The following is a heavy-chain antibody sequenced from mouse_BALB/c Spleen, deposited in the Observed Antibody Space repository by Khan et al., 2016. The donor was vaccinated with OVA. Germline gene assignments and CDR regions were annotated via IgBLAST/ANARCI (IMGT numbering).Heavy chain of an antibody. CDR3: SRTGRIKY. CDR2: ISYSGST. Sequence: EVQLQESGPGLVKPSQSLSLTCTITGYSITSGYGWNWIRQFPGNKLEWMGYISYSGSTNYNPSLTSRISITQNTSKNQFFLQLNSVTTEDTATYYCSRTGRIKYWGQGTTLTVAS. CDR1: GYSITSGYG. D-gene: IGHD1-1*01. J-gene: IGHJ2*01. V-gene: IGHV3-2*02.